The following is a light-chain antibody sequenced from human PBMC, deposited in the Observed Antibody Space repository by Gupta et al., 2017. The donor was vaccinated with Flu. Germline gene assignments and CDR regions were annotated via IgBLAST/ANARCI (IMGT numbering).Light chain of an antibody. CDR1: SSNVGSKS. CDR3: AAWDASLSGWV. V-gene: IGLV1-47*01. CDR2: RND. Sequence: QSALTQPPSASGTPGLRVIISCSGSSSNVGSKSVSWYQQLPRTAPKLLIYRNDERPSGVPDRFSGSKSGNSASLAISGLRFEDEADYYCAAWDASLSGWVFGGGTKLTVL. J-gene: IGLJ3*02.